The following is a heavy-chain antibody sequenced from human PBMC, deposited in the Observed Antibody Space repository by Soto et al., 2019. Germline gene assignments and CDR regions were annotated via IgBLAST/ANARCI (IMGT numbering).Heavy chain of an antibody. CDR3: ARGRPTYYDFWSGPYDAFDI. V-gene: IGHV1-69*13. J-gene: IGHJ3*02. D-gene: IGHD3-3*01. CDR2: IIPIFGTA. CDR1: GGTFSSYA. Sequence: SVKVSCKASGGTFSSYAISWVRQAPGQGLEWMGGIIPIFGTANYAQKFQGRVTITADESTSTACMELSSLRSEDTAVYYCARGRPTYYDFWSGPYDAFDIWGQGTMVTVSS.